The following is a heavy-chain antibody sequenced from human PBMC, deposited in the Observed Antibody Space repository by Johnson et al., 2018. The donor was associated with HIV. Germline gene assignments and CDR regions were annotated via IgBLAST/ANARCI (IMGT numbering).Heavy chain of an antibody. CDR3: AKDRDLAAAGTDAFDI. CDR2: INSDGSST. Sequence: VQLVESGGGLVQPGGSLRLSCAASGFAFRSYWMHWVRQAPGKGLVWVSRINSDGSSTSYADSVKGRFTISRDSAKNTLYLQMNSLRAEDTALYYCAKDRDLAAAGTDAFDIWGQGTMVTVYS. J-gene: IGHJ3*02. V-gene: IGHV3-74*01. D-gene: IGHD6-13*01. CDR1: GFAFRSYW.